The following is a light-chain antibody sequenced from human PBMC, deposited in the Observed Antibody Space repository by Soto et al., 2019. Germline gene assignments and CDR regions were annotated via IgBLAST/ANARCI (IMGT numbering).Light chain of an antibody. J-gene: IGLJ2*01. Sequence: QSALTQPASVSGSPGQSITISCTGTSSDVGGYNYLSWYQQHPGKAPKLMIYDVSDRPAGVSNRFNVPKSGNTASLPISGLQDVDEADYYCRCYRSSSPLGPVVFGGRTQLPVL. CDR2: DVS. V-gene: IGLV2-14*01. CDR1: SSDVGGYNY. CDR3: RCYRSSSPLGPVV.